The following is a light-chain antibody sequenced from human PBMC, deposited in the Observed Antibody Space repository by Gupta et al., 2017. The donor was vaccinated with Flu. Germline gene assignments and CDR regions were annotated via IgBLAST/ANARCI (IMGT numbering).Light chain of an antibody. Sequence: SALTQPRPVSGSPGQSVAISCTGTSSDVGGYNYVSWYQQHPGKAPKLMIYDVSQRPAGVPDRFSGSKSGNTASLTISGRQAEEEADYYCCSDAGSFTLVFGGGTKLTVL. J-gene: IGLJ2*01. CDR2: DVS. CDR3: CSDAGSFTLV. V-gene: IGLV2-11*01. CDR1: SSDVGGYNY.